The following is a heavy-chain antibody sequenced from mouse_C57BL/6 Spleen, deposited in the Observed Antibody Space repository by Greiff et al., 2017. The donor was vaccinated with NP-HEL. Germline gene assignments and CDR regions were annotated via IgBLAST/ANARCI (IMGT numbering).Heavy chain of an antibody. J-gene: IGHJ2*01. D-gene: IGHD2-4*01. V-gene: IGHV1-80*01. CDR1: GYAFSSYW. CDR3: ARWYDSLFDY. Sequence: QVQLQQSGAELVKPGASVKISCTASGYAFSSYWMNWVKQRPGKGLEWIGQIYPGDGDTNYNGKFKGKATLTADKSSSTAYLQLSSLTSEDSAVYFCARWYDSLFDYWGKGTTLTVSS. CDR2: IYPGDGDT.